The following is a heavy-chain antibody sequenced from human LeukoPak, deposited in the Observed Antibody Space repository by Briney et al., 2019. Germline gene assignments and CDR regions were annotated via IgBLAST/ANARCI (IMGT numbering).Heavy chain of an antibody. V-gene: IGHV4-61*02. J-gene: IGHJ5*02. Sequence: PSQTLSLTCTVSGASISSGSYCWSWIRQPAGKGLEWIGRIYTSGNTTYTPSLQRRLTRSVDTSKNQSSLKLISVTAPDTAVYSCACIVPGPQWDNWFDPWGQGTLVTVSS. CDR3: ACIVPGPQWDNWFDP. CDR1: GASISSGSYC. D-gene: IGHD2-2*01. CDR2: IYTSGNT.